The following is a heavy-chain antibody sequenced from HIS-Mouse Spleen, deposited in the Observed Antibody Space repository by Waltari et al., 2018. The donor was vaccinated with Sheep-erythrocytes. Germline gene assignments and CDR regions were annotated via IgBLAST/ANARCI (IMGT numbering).Heavy chain of an antibody. D-gene: IGHD3-9*01. J-gene: IGHJ4*02. CDR2: INHSGST. CDR3: ARGGRRTGFDY. Sequence: QVQLQQWGAGLLTPSETLSLTCAFYGGSFGGYYWSWIRQPPGKGLEWIGEINHSGSTNYNPSLKSRVTISVDTSKNQFSLKLSSVTAADTAVYYCARGGRRTGFDYWGQGTLVTVSS. CDR1: GGSFGGYY. V-gene: IGHV4-34*01.